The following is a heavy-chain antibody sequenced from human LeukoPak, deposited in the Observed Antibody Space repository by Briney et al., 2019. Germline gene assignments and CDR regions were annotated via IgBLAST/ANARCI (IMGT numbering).Heavy chain of an antibody. CDR3: ARDLWIDYYGMDV. CDR2: IKQDGSKK. V-gene: IGHV3-7*01. CDR1: GFTFSSYW. J-gene: IGHJ6*02. D-gene: IGHD3-3*01. Sequence: GGSLRLSCAASGFTFSSYWMSWVRQAPGKGLEWVANIKQDGSKKHYVDSVKGRFTISRDNAKNSLDLQMNSLRAEDTAVYYCARDLWIDYYGMDVWGQGTTVTVSS.